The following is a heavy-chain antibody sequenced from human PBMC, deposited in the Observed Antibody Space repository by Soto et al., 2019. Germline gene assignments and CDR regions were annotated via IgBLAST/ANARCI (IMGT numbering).Heavy chain of an antibody. Sequence: PSETLSLTCTVSGGSISSGGYYWSWFRQHPGKGLEWIGYIYHSGTTYYNPSLKSRVTISVDTSKNQFSLKLSSVTAADTAVYYCARRYGASFDYWGQGTLVTVSS. J-gene: IGHJ4*02. V-gene: IGHV4-31*03. CDR1: GGSISSGGYY. CDR3: ARRYGASFDY. D-gene: IGHD4-17*01. CDR2: IYHSGTT.